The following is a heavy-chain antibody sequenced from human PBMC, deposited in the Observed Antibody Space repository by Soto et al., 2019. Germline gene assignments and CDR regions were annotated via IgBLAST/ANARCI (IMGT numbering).Heavy chain of an antibody. J-gene: IGHJ6*02. CDR3: ARGSLGYYYYYGMDV. CDR2: INHSGST. CDR1: GGSFSCYY. Sequence: PSETLSLTCAVYGGSFSCYYWSWIRQPPGKGLEWIGEINHSGSTNYNPSLKSRVTISVDTSKNQFSLKLSSVTAADTAVYYCARGSLGYYYYYGMDVWGQGTTVTVSS. V-gene: IGHV4-34*01.